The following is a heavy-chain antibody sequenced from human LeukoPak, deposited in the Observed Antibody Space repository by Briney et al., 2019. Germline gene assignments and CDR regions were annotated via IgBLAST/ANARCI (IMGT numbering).Heavy chain of an antibody. Sequence: SVKVSCKASGGTFSSYAISWVRQAPGQGLEWMGGIIPIFGTANYAQKFQGGVTITADESTSTAYMELSSLRSEDTAVYYCARSLVDYGSGSYRSFDYWGQGTLVTVSS. CDR2: IIPIFGTA. V-gene: IGHV1-69*01. J-gene: IGHJ4*02. CDR1: GGTFSSYA. CDR3: ARSLVDYGSGSYRSFDY. D-gene: IGHD3-10*01.